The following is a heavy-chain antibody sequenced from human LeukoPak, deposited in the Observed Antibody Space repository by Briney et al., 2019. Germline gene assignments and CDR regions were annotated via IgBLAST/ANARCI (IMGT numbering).Heavy chain of an antibody. CDR2: ISPSGGST. CDR3: ARDNSVRDEAWWFNR. D-gene: IGHD5-24*01. V-gene: IGHV1-46*01. CDR1: GYTFTGYW. J-gene: IGHJ5*02. Sequence: ASVKVSCKAFGYTFTGYWMHWVRQAPGQGPEWMGVISPSGGSTIYAQKFKGRVTLTRAMSTSTDYLELSSLRSEDTAVYYCARDNSVRDEAWWFNRWGQGTLVSVSS.